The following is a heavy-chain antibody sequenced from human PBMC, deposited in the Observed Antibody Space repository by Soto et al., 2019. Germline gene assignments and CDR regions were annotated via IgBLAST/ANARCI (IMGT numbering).Heavy chain of an antibody. D-gene: IGHD4-17*01. J-gene: IGHJ4*02. V-gene: IGHV4-59*01. CDR3: ARTTAVPNSLRSRYFFDY. CDR2: IYYSGST. CDR1: GGSIKDYY. Sequence: SETLSLTCTVSGGSIKDYYWSWIRQPPGKGLEWIGYIYYSGSTNYNPSLKSRVTISVDLSKNQFSLRLSSVTTADTALYYCARTTAVPNSLRSRYFFDYWGQGTLVTVS.